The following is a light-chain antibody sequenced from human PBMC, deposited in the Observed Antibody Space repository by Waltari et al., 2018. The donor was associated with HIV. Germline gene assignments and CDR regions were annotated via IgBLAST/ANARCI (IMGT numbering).Light chain of an antibody. CDR2: LNGDGRN. CDR1: SGHSRYA. J-gene: IGLJ2*01. V-gene: IGLV4-69*01. Sequence: QLVLTQSPSASASLGASVKLTCTLSSGHSRYAIAWHQQQPEKGPRFLMRLNGDGRNITGDAFPVRSSGSSSGTDPSLPSPTSKSEDEPAYSCQTCRPAFLVFGGGPKRPV. CDR3: QTCRPAFLV.